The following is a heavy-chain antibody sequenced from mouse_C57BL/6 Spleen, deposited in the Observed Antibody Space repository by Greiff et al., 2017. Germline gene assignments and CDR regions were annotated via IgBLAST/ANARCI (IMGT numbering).Heavy chain of an antibody. J-gene: IGHJ3*01. CDR1: GYAFSSYW. CDR3: ARSFDLRTWFAY. CDR2: IYPGDGDT. Sequence: QVQLQQSGAELVKPGASVKISCKASGYAFSSYWMNWVKQRPGKGLEWIGQIYPGDGDTNYNGKFKGKATLTADKSSSTAYMQLSSLTSEDSAVYFCARSFDLRTWFAYWGQGTLVTVSA. V-gene: IGHV1-80*01.